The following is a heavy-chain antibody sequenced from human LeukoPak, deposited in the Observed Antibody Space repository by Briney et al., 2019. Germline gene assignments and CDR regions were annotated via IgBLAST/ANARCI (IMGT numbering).Heavy chain of an antibody. V-gene: IGHV3-7*01. J-gene: IGHJ6*02. CDR1: GFTFSSYW. Sequence: GGSLRLSCAASGFTFSSYWMSWVRQAPGKGLEWVANIKQDGSEKYYVDSVKGRFTISRDNAKNSLYLQMNSLRAEDTAVYYCARDGKTTNYYYYGMDVWGQGTTVTVSS. D-gene: IGHD1-1*01. CDR3: ARDGKTTNYYYYGMDV. CDR2: IKQDGSEK.